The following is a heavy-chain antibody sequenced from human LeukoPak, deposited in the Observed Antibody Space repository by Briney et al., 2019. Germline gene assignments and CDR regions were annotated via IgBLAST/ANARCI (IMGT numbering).Heavy chain of an antibody. CDR1: GGTFGSYA. CDR2: IIPIFGTA. J-gene: IGHJ4*02. CDR3: ARDEDDGDFDY. Sequence: ASVKVSCKASGGTFGSYAISWVRQAPGQGLEWMGGIIPIFGTANYAQKFQGRVTITADESTSTAYMELSSLRSEDTAVYDCARDEDDGDFDYWGQGTLVTVSS. D-gene: IGHD2-15*01. V-gene: IGHV1-69*01.